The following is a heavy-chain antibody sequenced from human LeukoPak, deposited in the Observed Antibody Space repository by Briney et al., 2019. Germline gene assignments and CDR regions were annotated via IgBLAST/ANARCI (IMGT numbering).Heavy chain of an antibody. CDR2: IYPNNSDS. CDR1: GYTFTNYW. Sequence: GASLKISCKGSGYTFTNYWVGWVRQMPGKGLEWMGTIYPNNSDSRYNPSFRGQVTISVDRSITTAHLLWKSLKASDTAIYYCALSNEAFDSAGYFDYWGQGTLVTVSS. D-gene: IGHD3-22*01. CDR3: ALSNEAFDSAGYFDY. J-gene: IGHJ4*02. V-gene: IGHV5-51*01.